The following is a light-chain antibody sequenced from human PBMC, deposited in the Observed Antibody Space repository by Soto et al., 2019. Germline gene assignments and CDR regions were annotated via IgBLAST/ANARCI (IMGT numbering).Light chain of an antibody. Sequence: QSVLTQPRSVSGSLGHSVTISCTGTSSDVGGYNYVSWYQHHPGKAPKIVIYDVYKWPPGVSDRFSGSKSGNTASLTISGLQAEDEADYYCCSYECTHSSVVFGGGTKLTVL. CDR2: DVY. CDR3: CSYECTHSSVV. CDR1: SSDVGGYNY. J-gene: IGLJ2*01. V-gene: IGLV2-11*01.